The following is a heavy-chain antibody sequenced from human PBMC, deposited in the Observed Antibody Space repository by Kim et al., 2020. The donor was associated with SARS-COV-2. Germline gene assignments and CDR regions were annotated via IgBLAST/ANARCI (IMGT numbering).Heavy chain of an antibody. J-gene: IGHJ6*02. V-gene: IGHV4-34*01. Sequence: SETLSLTCAVYGGSFSGYYWSWIRQPPGKGLEWIGEINHSGSTNYNPSRKSRVTISVDTSKNQFSLRLSSVTVADTAVYYCARGRELYGMDVWGQGTTVTVSS. D-gene: IGHD1-26*01. CDR3: ARGRELYGMDV. CDR1: GGSFSGYY. CDR2: INHSGST.